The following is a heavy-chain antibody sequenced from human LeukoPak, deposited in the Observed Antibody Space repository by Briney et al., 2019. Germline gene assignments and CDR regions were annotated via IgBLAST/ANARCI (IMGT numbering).Heavy chain of an antibody. D-gene: IGHD3-22*01. CDR1: GFTFSSYS. J-gene: IGHJ4*02. CDR3: ARDWFYYDSSGYYYFDY. CDR2: ISSSSSYI. Sequence: GGSLRLFCAASGFTFSSYSMNWVRQAPGKGLEWVSSISSSSSYIYYADSVKGRFTISRDNAKNSLYLQMNSLRAEDTAVYYCARDWFYYDSSGYYYFDYWGQGTLVTVSS. V-gene: IGHV3-21*01.